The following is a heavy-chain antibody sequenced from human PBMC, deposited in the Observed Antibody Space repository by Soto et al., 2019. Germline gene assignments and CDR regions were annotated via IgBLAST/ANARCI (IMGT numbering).Heavy chain of an antibody. V-gene: IGHV4-61*01. D-gene: IGHD3-16*01. Sequence: QVQLQESGPGLVKPSETLSLTCTVSGGSVSSGSYYWSWIRQPPGKGLEWIGYIYYSGSTNYNPSRKRRVTISVDTSKNQFSLKLSSVTAADTAVYYCAREFMKSHDYWGQGTLVTVSS. CDR3: AREFMKSHDY. CDR1: GGSVSSGSYY. J-gene: IGHJ4*02. CDR2: IYYSGST.